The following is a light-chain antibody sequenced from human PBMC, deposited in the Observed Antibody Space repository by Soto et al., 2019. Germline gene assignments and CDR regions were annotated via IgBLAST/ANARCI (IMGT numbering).Light chain of an antibody. CDR2: EVS. CDR1: SNDVGAYKY. V-gene: IGLV2-14*01. Sequence: QSVLTQPASVSGSPGQSITISCTGTSNDVGAYKYVSWYQQQPDKAPKLIIYEVSHRPSGVSNRFSGSKSGNTASLTISGLQADDEADYYCNSFTTSTTPYVFGTGTKLTVL. CDR3: NSFTTSTTPYV. J-gene: IGLJ1*01.